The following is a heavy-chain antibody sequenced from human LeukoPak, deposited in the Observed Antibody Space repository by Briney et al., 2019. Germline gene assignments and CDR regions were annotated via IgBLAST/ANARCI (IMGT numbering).Heavy chain of an antibody. CDR1: GFTFSSYA. Sequence: PGGSLRLSCAASGFTFSSYAMSWVRQAPGKGLEWVSAISGSGGSTYYADSVKGRFTISRDNSKNTLYLQMNSLRAEDTAVYYCAKMVIMELTSDYFDYWGQGTLVTVSS. J-gene: IGHJ4*02. V-gene: IGHV3-23*01. CDR2: ISGSGGST. CDR3: AKMVIMELTSDYFDY. D-gene: IGHD4/OR15-4a*01.